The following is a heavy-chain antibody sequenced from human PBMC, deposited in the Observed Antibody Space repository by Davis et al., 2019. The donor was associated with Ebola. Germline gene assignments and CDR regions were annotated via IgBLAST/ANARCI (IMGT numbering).Heavy chain of an antibody. CDR3: ARFDYGGNSCFDY. D-gene: IGHD4-23*01. CDR2: IYYSGST. V-gene: IGHV4-39*01. Sequence: SETLSLTCTVSGGSISSSSYYWGGIRQPPGKGLEWIGSIYYSGSTYYNPSPTSRVTISVDTSKNQFSLKLSAVTAADTAVYYCARFDYGGNSCFDYWGQGTLVTVSS. J-gene: IGHJ4*02. CDR1: GGSISSSSYY.